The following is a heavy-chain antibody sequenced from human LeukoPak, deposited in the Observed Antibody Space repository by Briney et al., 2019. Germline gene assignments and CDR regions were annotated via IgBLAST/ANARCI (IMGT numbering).Heavy chain of an antibody. Sequence: GTLSLTCAVSGGSISSGNLYWGCHPPPQGKELESAVSSSNSYIYYSDSVKGPFTSSRDNAKNSLYLQMTSLRAEDTAVYYCARDENPMYSRGLGFDYWGQGTLVTVSS. J-gene: IGHJ4*02. D-gene: IGHD6-13*01. CDR3: ARDENPMYSRGLGFDY. CDR2: VSSSNSYI. CDR1: GGSISSGN. V-gene: IGHV3-21*01.